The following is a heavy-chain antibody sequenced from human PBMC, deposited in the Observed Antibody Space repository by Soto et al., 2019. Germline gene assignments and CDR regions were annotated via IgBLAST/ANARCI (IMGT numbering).Heavy chain of an antibody. Sequence: PSETLSLTCTVSGGSISSYYWSWIRQPPGKGLEWIGYIYYSGSTNYNPSLKSRVTISVDTSKNQFSLKLSSVTAADTAVYYCARHILYYDSSGYPDNWGQGTLVTVSS. CDR3: ARHILYYDSSGYPDN. J-gene: IGHJ4*02. V-gene: IGHV4-59*08. CDR2: IYYSGST. CDR1: GGSISSYY. D-gene: IGHD3-22*01.